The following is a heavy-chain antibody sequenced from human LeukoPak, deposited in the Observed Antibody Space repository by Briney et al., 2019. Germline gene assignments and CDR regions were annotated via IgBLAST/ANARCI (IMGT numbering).Heavy chain of an antibody. CDR3: ARLTGRDSSDWPYFHY. CDR2: IHYSGST. J-gene: IGHJ4*01. V-gene: IGHV4-39*01. CDR1: GGSIRSSSYH. D-gene: IGHD6-25*01. Sequence: SETLSLTCTVSGGSIRSSSYHWGWVRQPPGQGLEWIGNIHYSGSTSYNPSLKSRVTISVDTSNNQFSLKLSSVTAADTAVFYCARLTGRDSSDWPYFHYWGQGALVTVSA.